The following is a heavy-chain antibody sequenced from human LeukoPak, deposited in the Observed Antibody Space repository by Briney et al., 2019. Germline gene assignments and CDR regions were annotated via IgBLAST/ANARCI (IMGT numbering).Heavy chain of an antibody. CDR1: GGSITSHY. J-gene: IGHJ4*02. D-gene: IGHD6-19*01. CDR2: IYYTGST. V-gene: IGHV4-59*11. CDR3: AKTSSGWMYYFDY. Sequence: SETLSLTCTVSGGSITSHYWSWIRQPPGKGLEWIGYIYYTGSTNYNPSLKSRVTISVDTSKNQFSLKLSSVTAADTAVYYCAKTSSGWMYYFDYWGQGTLVTVSS.